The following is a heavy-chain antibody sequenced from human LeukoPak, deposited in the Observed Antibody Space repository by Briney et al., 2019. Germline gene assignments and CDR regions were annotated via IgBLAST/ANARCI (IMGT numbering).Heavy chain of an antibody. V-gene: IGHV3-74*01. CDR1: GFTFSSYW. CDR3: AKHGYSSGWPQVPSDY. CDR2: INSDGSST. Sequence: PGGSLRLSCAASGFTFSSYWMHWVRQAPGKGLVWVSRINSDGSSTSYADSVKGRFAISRDNAKNTLYLQMNSLRAEDTAVYYCAKHGYSSGWPQVPSDYWGQGTLVTVSS. J-gene: IGHJ4*02. D-gene: IGHD6-19*01.